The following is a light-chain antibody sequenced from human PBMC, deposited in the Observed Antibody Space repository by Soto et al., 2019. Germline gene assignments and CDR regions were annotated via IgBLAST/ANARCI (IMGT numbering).Light chain of an antibody. J-gene: IGKJ3*01. CDR1: QGVSRW. CDR2: AAS. V-gene: IGKV1-12*01. Sequence: DIQITPSPSTLSASVGDRVTITCRASQGVSRWLAWYQQQPGKAPKLLIYAASSLQSGVPSRFSGRGSGTDFTLTISSLQPDDFATYYCQQTNSFPPTFGPGTKVDI. CDR3: QQTNSFPPT.